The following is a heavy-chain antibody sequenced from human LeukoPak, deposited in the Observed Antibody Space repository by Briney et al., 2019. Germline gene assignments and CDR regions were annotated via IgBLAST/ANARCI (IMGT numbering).Heavy chain of an antibody. CDR1: GYTFTSYY. Sequence: ASVKVSCKASGYTFTSYYMHWVRQAPGQGLEWMGWINPNSSGTNYAQKFQGRVTMTRDTSISTAYMELSRLRSDDTAVYYCARGGDPYYDILTGYPHWGQGTLVTVSS. CDR2: INPNSSGT. J-gene: IGHJ1*01. D-gene: IGHD3-9*01. CDR3: ARGGDPYYDILTGYPH. V-gene: IGHV1-2*02.